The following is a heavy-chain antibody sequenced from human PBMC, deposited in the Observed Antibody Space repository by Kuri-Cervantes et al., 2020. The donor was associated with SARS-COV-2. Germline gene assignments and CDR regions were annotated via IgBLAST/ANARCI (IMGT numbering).Heavy chain of an antibody. CDR2: INYSGTT. CDR3: ARDLNGQLWSTGLGY. J-gene: IGHJ4*02. D-gene: IGHD5-18*01. V-gene: IGHV4-34*01. Sequence: GSLRLSCGVYGGSFSNFHWNWVRQPPGKGLEWIGEINYSGTTNYNPSLKSRVTISVDKSKNHFSLRLSSVTAADTAVYYCARDLNGQLWSTGLGYWGQGTLVTVSS. CDR1: GGSFSNFH.